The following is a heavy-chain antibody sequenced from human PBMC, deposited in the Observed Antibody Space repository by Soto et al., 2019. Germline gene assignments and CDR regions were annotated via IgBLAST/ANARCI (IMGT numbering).Heavy chain of an antibody. CDR3: ASSATGLYGDYN. Sequence: EVQLVESGGGLVQPGGSLKLSCAASGFTFTNYWIHWVRQAPGKGLVWVSRINSDGSNINYADFVNGRFTISRDNAKTTVYLQMNSLRAEDTAVYFFASSATGLYGDYNWGQGALVTVSS. J-gene: IGHJ4*02. CDR1: GFTFTNYW. D-gene: IGHD4-17*01. CDR2: INSDGSNI. V-gene: IGHV3-74*01.